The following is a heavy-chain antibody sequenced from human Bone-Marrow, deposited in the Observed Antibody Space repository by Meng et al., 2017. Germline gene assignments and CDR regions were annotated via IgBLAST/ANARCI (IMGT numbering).Heavy chain of an antibody. CDR1: GGSFSDYY. Sequence: GQLQQLGAGLLKPSETLSLTCVVSGGSFSDYYWSWIRQPPGKGLEWIGEINHSGSTNYNPSLESRATISVDTSQNNLSLKLSSVTAADSAVYYCARGPTTMAHDFDYWGQGTLVTVSS. CDR2: INHSGST. J-gene: IGHJ4*02. CDR3: ARGPTTMAHDFDY. D-gene: IGHD4-11*01. V-gene: IGHV4-34*01.